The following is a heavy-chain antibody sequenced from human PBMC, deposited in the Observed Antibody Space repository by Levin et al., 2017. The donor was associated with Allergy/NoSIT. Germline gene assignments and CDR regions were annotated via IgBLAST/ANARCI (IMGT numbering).Heavy chain of an antibody. J-gene: IGHJ4*02. Sequence: GGSLRLSCAASGFTFSNTWMNWLRQVPGKGLEWVGRIYSKTDGGTTEYAAPVNDRFFISRDDSRNTLYLQMNSLQTEDTAVYYCAAGSHRYDSSDFDWWGQGTLVTVSS. CDR1: GFTFSNTW. V-gene: IGHV3-15*07. CDR3: AAGSHRYDSSDFDW. D-gene: IGHD3-22*01. CDR2: IYSKTDGGTT.